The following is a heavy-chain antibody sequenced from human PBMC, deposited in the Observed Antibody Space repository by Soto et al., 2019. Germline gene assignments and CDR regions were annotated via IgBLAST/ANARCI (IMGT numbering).Heavy chain of an antibody. Sequence: SLNVSCKASGGTFSRYAISWVRKAPGQGLEWMGGIIPIFGTANYAQKVQGRVKITADESTSTAYMELSSMRSEDTAVYYCARSPPVRSGSYYRDIVSGWFDNRGERPLVTVS. D-gene: IGHD3-10*01. CDR2: IIPIFGTA. V-gene: IGHV1-69*13. J-gene: IGHJ5*02. CDR1: GGTFSRYA. CDR3: ARSPPVRSGSYYRDIVSGWFDN.